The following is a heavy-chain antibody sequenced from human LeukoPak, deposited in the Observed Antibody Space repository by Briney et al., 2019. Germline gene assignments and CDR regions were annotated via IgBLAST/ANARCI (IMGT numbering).Heavy chain of an antibody. CDR3: TRASHDYSNLSWFDP. J-gene: IGHJ5*02. CDR1: GFTFGDYA. V-gene: IGHV3-49*03. D-gene: IGHD4-11*01. CDR2: IRSKAYGGTT. Sequence: GGSLRRSCTASGFTFGDYAMSWFRHAPGKGLEWVGFIRSKAYGGTTEYAASVKGRFTISRDDSKSIAYLQMNSLKTEDTAVYYCTRASHDYSNLSWFDPWGQGTLVTVSS.